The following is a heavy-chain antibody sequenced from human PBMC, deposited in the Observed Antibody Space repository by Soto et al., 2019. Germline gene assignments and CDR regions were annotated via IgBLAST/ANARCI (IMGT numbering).Heavy chain of an antibody. CDR3: ARPAYCSGGSCYHSHYYYGMDV. J-gene: IGHJ6*02. V-gene: IGHV1-69*13. D-gene: IGHD2-15*01. CDR2: IIPIFGTA. Sequence: GASVKVSCKASGGTFSSYAISWVRQAPGQGLAWMGGIIPIFGTANYAQKFQGRVTITADESTSTAYMELSSLRSEDTAVYYCARPAYCSGGSCYHSHYYYGMDVWGQGTTVTVSS. CDR1: GGTFSSYA.